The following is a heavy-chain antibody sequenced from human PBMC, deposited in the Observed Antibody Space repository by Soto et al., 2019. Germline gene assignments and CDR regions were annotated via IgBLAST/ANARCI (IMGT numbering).Heavy chain of an antibody. CDR3: ARTPYYDFGYGMDV. D-gene: IGHD3-3*01. V-gene: IGHV2-5*02. CDR1: GFSLSTSGVA. Sequence: QITLKESGPTLVKPTQTLTLTSTFSGFSLSTSGVAVGWIRQPPGKALEWLALIYWDDDKRYSPSLKRRLTITRDTSKKQVVLTMTNMDPVDTATYYCARTPYYDFGYGMDVWGQGTTVTVSS. J-gene: IGHJ6*02. CDR2: IYWDDDK.